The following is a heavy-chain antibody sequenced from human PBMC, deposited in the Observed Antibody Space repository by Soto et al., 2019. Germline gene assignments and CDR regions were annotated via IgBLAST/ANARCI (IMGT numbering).Heavy chain of an antibody. D-gene: IGHD3-10*01. CDR3: AKGIGLRWFGEHLDPDYFDY. J-gene: IGHJ4*02. Sequence: PGGSLRLSCAASGFTFSSYGMHWVRQAPGKGLEWVAVISYDGSNKYYADSVKGRFTISRDNSKNTLYLQMNSLRAEDTAVYYCAKGIGLRWFGEHLDPDYFDYWGQGTLVTVSS. CDR1: GFTFSSYG. V-gene: IGHV3-30*18. CDR2: ISYDGSNK.